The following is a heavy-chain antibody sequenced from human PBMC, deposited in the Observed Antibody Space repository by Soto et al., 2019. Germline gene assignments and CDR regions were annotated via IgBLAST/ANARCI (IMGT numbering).Heavy chain of an antibody. CDR3: AKAAVTAVWGAAFDI. CDR2: ISGSGAST. V-gene: IGHV3-23*01. D-gene: IGHD2-21*02. Sequence: PGGSLRLSCAASGFTFSSYAMSWVRQAPGKGLEWVSIISGSGASTYYADSVKGRFTISRDNSKNTLYLQLSSLRVEDTAVHYFAKAAVTAVWGAAFDIWGQGTMVTVSS. J-gene: IGHJ3*02. CDR1: GFTFSSYA.